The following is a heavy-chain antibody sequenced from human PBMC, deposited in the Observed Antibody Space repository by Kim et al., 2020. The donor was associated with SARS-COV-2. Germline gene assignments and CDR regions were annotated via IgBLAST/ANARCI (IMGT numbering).Heavy chain of an antibody. Sequence: GGSLRLSCEATGFTFSTSAMNWVRQAPDKGLEWVAIISTDGSKYNYADSAKGRFTISRDNSKKTLYLQLSSMRVEDTAIYYCARESFDLWGQGKVVSVS. V-gene: IGHV3-30*04. CDR3: ARESFDL. CDR1: GFTFSTSA. J-gene: IGHJ3*01. CDR2: ISTDGSKY.